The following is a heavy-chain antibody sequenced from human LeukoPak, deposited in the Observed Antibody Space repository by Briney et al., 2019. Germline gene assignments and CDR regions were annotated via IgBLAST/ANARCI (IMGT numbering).Heavy chain of an antibody. Sequence: ASVKVSCKASGYTFTGYYMHWVRQAPGQGLEWMGRINPNSGATNYAQKFQGRVTMTRDTSISTAYMELSRLRSDDTAVYYCASRGSMPGPDYWGQGTLVTVSS. CDR2: INPNSGAT. V-gene: IGHV1-2*06. D-gene: IGHD3-16*01. CDR1: GYTFTGYY. CDR3: ASRGSMPGPDY. J-gene: IGHJ4*02.